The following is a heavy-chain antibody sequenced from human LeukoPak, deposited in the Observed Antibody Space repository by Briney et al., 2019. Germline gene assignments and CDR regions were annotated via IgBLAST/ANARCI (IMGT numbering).Heavy chain of an antibody. CDR2: ISSSSSYI. Sequence: GGSLRLSCAASGFTFSSYSMNWVRQAPGKGLEWVSSISSSSSYIYYADSVKGRFTISRDNAKNSLYLQMNSLRAEDTAVYYCARAFNGVLGDAFDIWGQGTMVTVSS. CDR1: GFTFSSYS. D-gene: IGHD3-10*01. CDR3: ARAFNGVLGDAFDI. J-gene: IGHJ3*02. V-gene: IGHV3-21*01.